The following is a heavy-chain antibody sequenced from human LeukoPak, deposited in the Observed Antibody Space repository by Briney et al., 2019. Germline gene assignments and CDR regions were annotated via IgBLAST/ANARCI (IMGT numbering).Heavy chain of an antibody. CDR3: ARDLPLAI. V-gene: IGHV4-34*01. D-gene: IGHD5/OR15-5a*01. J-gene: IGHJ3*02. Sequence: SETLSLTCAVYGGSFSGYYWSWIRQPPGKGLEWIGEINHSGSTNYNPSLKSRVTISVDTSKNQFSLKLSSVTAADTAVYYCARDLPLAIWGQGTMVTVSS. CDR1: GGSFSGYY. CDR2: INHSGST.